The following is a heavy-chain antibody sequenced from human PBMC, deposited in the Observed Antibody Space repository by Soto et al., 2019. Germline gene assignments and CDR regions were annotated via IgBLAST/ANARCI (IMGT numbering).Heavy chain of an antibody. D-gene: IGHD2-15*01. CDR2: IYYSGST. Sequence: QVQLQESGPGLVKPSQTLSLTCTVSGGSINSGHYYWSWIRQPPGKGLEWIGNIYYSGSTYYNPSLTSRVTISIDTSKNQFSLKLSSVTAADTAVYYCARVPVVVATIYLDYWGQGTLVTVSS. J-gene: IGHJ4*02. CDR1: GGSINSGHYY. CDR3: ARVPVVVATIYLDY. V-gene: IGHV4-30-4*01.